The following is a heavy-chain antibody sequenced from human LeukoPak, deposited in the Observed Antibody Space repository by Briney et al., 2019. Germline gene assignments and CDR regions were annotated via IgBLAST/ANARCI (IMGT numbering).Heavy chain of an antibody. CDR2: IIPIFGTA. CDR1: GGTFSSYA. CDR3: ARAGDLNIVVVPAAIGWFDP. D-gene: IGHD2-2*02. V-gene: IGHV1-69*01. Sequence: SVKVSCKASGGTFSSYAISWVRQAPGQGLEWMGGIIPIFGTANYAQKFQGRVTITADESTSTAYMELSSLRSEDTAVYYCARAGDLNIVVVPAAIGWFDPWGQGTLVTVSS. J-gene: IGHJ5*02.